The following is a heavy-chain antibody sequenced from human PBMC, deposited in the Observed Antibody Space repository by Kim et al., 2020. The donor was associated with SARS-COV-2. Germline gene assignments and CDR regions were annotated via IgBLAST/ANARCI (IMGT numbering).Heavy chain of an antibody. CDR3: ARGRVGNRAIPGRGGWALGEAHYYYNMDV. CDR2: INHSGST. CDR1: GGSFSGYY. J-gene: IGHJ6*03. V-gene: IGHV4-34*01. D-gene: IGHD3-16*01. Sequence: SETLSLTCAVYGGSFSGYYWRWIRQPPGKGLEWIGEINHSGSTNYNPSLKSRVTISVDTSKNQFSLKLSSVTAADTAVYYCARGRVGNRAIPGRGGWALGEAHYYYNMDVWGKRTTVTVSS.